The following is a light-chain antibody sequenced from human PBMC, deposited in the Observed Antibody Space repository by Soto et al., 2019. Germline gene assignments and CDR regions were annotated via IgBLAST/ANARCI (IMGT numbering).Light chain of an antibody. CDR3: MQALQSTLT. Sequence: ILMTQSPRSLHVTPGEPASISCRSSESLLHSNGYNYLDWYMQKPGQPPQLXXYLGSIRASGVPDRFSVSGSGTDFTMKISRVQHEDFGVYYCMQALQSTLTFGGGKKVDIK. CDR1: ESLLHSNGYNY. J-gene: IGKJ4*01. V-gene: IGKV2-28*01. CDR2: LGS.